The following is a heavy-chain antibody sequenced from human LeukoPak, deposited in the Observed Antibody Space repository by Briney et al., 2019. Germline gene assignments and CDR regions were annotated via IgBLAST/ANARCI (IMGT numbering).Heavy chain of an antibody. V-gene: IGHV3-7*03. J-gene: IGHJ6*02. CDR1: GFTFSNYW. CDR3: GRAMDV. Sequence: GGSLRLSCAASGFTFSNYWMHWVRQAPGKGLEWVDNIKQDGSEKYYVDSVKGRFTISRDNTKNSLYLQMNSLRADDTAVYYCGRAMDVWGRGTTVTVSS. CDR2: IKQDGSEK.